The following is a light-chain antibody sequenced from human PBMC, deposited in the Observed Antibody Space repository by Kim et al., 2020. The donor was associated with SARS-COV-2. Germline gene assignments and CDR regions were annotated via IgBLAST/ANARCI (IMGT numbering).Light chain of an antibody. Sequence: VSPGQTASITCSGDNLGDKYACWYQQKPGQSPVLVIYQDSKRPSGIPERFSGSNSGNTATLTISGTQAMDEADYYCQAWDSSTVVFGGGTQLTVL. J-gene: IGLJ2*01. CDR2: QDS. CDR3: QAWDSSTVV. CDR1: NLGDKY. V-gene: IGLV3-1*01.